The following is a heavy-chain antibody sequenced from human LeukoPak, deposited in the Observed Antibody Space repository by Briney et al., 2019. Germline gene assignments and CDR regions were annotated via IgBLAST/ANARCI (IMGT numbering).Heavy chain of an antibody. Sequence: SETLSLACAVDGGSFSDYSWSWIRQPPGKGLEWIGEINHSGGTTHNPCFMTRVIMSVDTSKNQISFRLISVTTGDTAVTYVAGVGYSYSINVWSRTGLGAYPSKYYYCMDVWGKGTTVTVSS. CDR2: INHSGGT. CDR3: AGVGYSYSINVWSRTGLGAYPSKYYYCMDV. V-gene: IGHV4-34*01. D-gene: IGHD5-18*01. J-gene: IGHJ6*03. CDR1: GGSFSDYS.